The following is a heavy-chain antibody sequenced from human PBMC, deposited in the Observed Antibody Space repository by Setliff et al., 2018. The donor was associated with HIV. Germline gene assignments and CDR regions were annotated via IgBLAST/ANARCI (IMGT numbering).Heavy chain of an antibody. CDR2: IYYSGST. V-gene: IGHV4-39*07. CDR1: GGSISSSSYY. CDR3: ARFRVTTIVVDCYFDY. J-gene: IGHJ4*02. Sequence: SETLSLTCTVSGGSISSSSYYWGWIRQPPGKGLEWIGSIYYSGSTYYNPSLKSRVTISVDTSKNQFSLKLSSVTAADTAVYYCARFRVTTIVVDCYFDYWGQGTLFTVSS. D-gene: IGHD3-22*01.